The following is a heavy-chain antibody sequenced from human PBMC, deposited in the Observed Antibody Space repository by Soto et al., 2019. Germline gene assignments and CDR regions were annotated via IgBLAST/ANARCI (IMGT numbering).Heavy chain of an antibody. D-gene: IGHD4-17*01. Sequence: SVKVSCKASGGTFSSYAISWVRQAPGQGLEWMGGIIPIFGTANYAQKFQGRVTITADKSTSTAYMELSSLRSEDTAVYYCATAYGMGDPDGSFDIWGQGTMVTVSS. CDR3: ATAYGMGDPDGSFDI. V-gene: IGHV1-69*06. CDR1: GGTFSSYA. J-gene: IGHJ3*02. CDR2: IIPIFGTA.